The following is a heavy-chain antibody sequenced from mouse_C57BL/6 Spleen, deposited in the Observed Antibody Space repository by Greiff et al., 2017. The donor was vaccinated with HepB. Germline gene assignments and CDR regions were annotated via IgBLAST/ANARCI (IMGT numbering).Heavy chain of an antibody. J-gene: IGHJ2*01. D-gene: IGHD4-1*01. CDR3: ARRELGLYYFDY. Sequence: EVQLQESGPVLVKPGASVKMSCKASGYTFTDYYMNWVKQSHGKSLEWIGVINPYNGGTSYNQKFKGKATLTVDKSSSTAYMELNSLTSEDSAVYYCARRELGLYYFDYWGQGTTLTVSS. CDR1: GYTFTDYY. V-gene: IGHV1-19*01. CDR2: INPYNGGT.